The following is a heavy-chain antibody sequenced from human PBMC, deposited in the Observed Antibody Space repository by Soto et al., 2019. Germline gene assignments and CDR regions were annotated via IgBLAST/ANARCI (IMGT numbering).Heavy chain of an antibody. V-gene: IGHV3-30*18. Sequence: QVQLVESVGGVVQPGRSLRLSCAASGFTFSSYGMHWVRQAPGKGLEWVAVISYDGSNKYYADSVKGRFTISRDNSKNTLYLQMNSLRAEDTAVYYCAKDLMTTVTTFYYYYGMDVWGQGTTVTVSS. D-gene: IGHD4-17*01. CDR2: ISYDGSNK. J-gene: IGHJ6*02. CDR3: AKDLMTTVTTFYYYYGMDV. CDR1: GFTFSSYG.